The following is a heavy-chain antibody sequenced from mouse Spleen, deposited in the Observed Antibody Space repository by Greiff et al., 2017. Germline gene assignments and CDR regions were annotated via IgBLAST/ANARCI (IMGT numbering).Heavy chain of an antibody. CDR2: INPDSSTI. CDR1: GIAFSRYW. V-gene: IGHV4-1*01. CDR3: ARGGTARAVYAMDY. Sequence: EVKLQESGGGLVQPGGSLKLSCAASGIAFSRYWMSWVRRAPGKGLEWIGEINPDSSTINYAPSLKDKFIISRDNAKNTLYLQMSKVRSEDTALYYCARGGTARAVYAMDYWGQGTSVTVSS. D-gene: IGHD3-3*01. J-gene: IGHJ4*01.